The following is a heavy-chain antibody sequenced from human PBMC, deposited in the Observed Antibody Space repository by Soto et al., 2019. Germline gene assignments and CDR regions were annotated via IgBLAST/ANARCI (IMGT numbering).Heavy chain of an antibody. J-gene: IGHJ6*03. D-gene: IGHD2-15*01. CDR3: ARHGGYYDYYYYMDV. CDR2: IYPGDSDT. V-gene: IGHV5-51*01. CDR1: GYRFTSYW. Sequence: EVQLVQSGAEVKKPGESLKISCKGSGYRFTSYWIGWVRQMPGKGLEWMGIIYPGDSDTRYSPSFQGQVTISADKSISTAYLQWSSLKASDIAMYYCARHGGYYDYYYYMDVWGKGTTVTVSS.